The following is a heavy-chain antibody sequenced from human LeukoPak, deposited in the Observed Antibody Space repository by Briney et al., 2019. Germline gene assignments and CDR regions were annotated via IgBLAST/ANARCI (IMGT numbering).Heavy chain of an antibody. Sequence: ASVKVSCKASGYTFTSYGISWVRQAPGQGLEWMGWISAYNGNTNYAQKLQGRVTMTTDTSTSTAYMELRRLRSDDTAVYYCARVVQQQLVPVFDYWGQGTLVTVSS. CDR2: ISAYNGNT. D-gene: IGHD6-13*01. V-gene: IGHV1-18*01. CDR3: ARVVQQQLVPVFDY. J-gene: IGHJ4*02. CDR1: GYTFTSYG.